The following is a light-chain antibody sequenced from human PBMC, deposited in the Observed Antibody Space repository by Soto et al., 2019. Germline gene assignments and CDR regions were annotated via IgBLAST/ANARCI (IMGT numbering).Light chain of an antibody. Sequence: QSVLTQPASVSGSPGQSITISCTGTSSDVGSYNLVSWYQHHPGKAPKLIIYEGSKRPSGIPNRFSGSKSGNTASLTISGLQAEDEADYYCCSYAGSNTYVFGTGTQLTVL. CDR3: CSYAGSNTYV. CDR2: EGS. CDR1: SSDVGSYNL. J-gene: IGLJ1*01. V-gene: IGLV2-23*01.